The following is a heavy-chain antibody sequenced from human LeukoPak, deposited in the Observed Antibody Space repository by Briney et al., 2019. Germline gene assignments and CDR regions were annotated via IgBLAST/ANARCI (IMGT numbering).Heavy chain of an antibody. V-gene: IGHV3-43*01. CDR2: ISWDGGST. J-gene: IGHJ1*01. CDR1: GFTFDDYT. CDR3: AKDIAPGEAAAGTGYFQH. D-gene: IGHD6-13*01. Sequence: GGSLRLSCAASGFTFDDYTMHWVRQAPGKGLEWVSLISWDGGSTYYADSVKGRFTISRDNSKNSLYPQMNSLRTEDTALYYCAKDIAPGEAAAGTGYFQHWGQGTLVTVSS.